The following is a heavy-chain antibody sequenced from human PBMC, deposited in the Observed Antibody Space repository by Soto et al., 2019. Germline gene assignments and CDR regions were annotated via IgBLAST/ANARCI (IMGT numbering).Heavy chain of an antibody. J-gene: IGHJ5*02. CDR2: ISHDGSKK. CDR1: GFTFSTHG. V-gene: IGHV3-30*18. CDR3: AKDKGPYYDFWSGQRWFDP. Sequence: QVQLVESGEGVVHPGTSLRLSCAASGFTFSTHGMHWVRQAPGKGPEWVAVISHDGSKKYYVESVEGRFSISRDNSKSIVHLQMNSVRTEDTAVYYCAKDKGPYYDFWSGQRWFDPWGQGTLVTVSS. D-gene: IGHD3-3*01.